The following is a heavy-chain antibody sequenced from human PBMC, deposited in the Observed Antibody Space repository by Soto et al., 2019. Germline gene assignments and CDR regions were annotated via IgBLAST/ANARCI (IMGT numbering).Heavy chain of an antibody. V-gene: IGHV3-30*18. J-gene: IGHJ5*02. Sequence: EQVVESGGGVAQPGRSLRLSCTVSGFIFNHYGMHWVRQAPGKGLEWVAGISEDGNSKYYIDSVKGRFTISRDNSKNMLYVQMNNLRAEDTAVYYCTKGCGRGFDLCGSWGQGTLVTVSS. CDR1: GFIFNHYG. D-gene: IGHD5-12*01. CDR3: TKGCGRGFDLCGS. CDR2: ISEDGNSK.